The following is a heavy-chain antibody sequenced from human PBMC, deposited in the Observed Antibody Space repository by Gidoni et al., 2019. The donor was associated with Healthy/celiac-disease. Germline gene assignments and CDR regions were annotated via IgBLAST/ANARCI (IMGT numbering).Heavy chain of an antibody. Sequence: EVQLVESGGGLVQPGRSLRLSCTASGFTFGDYAMSWVRQAPGKGLEWVGFIRSKAYGGTTEYAASVKGRFTISRDDSKSIAYLQMNSLKTEDTAVYYCVGAVVPATIDYWGQGTLVTVSS. CDR3: VGAVVPATIDY. CDR2: IRSKAYGGTT. CDR1: GFTFGDYA. D-gene: IGHD2-2*01. V-gene: IGHV3-49*04. J-gene: IGHJ4*02.